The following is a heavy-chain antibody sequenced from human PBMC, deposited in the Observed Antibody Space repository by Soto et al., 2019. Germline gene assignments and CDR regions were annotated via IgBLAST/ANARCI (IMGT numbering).Heavy chain of an antibody. D-gene: IGHD2-2*01. CDR2: INVYNGNT. Sequence: QVQLVQSGAEVKKPGASVKVSCKTSGYTFTSYSISWVRQAPGQGLDWMGWINVYNGNTKDAQNHQGRVTMTTDTPTSTACKELRSLRSDDTAGYYCARDLAVGWFDPWGQGTLVTVSS. J-gene: IGHJ5*02. V-gene: IGHV1-18*01. CDR1: GYTFTSYS. CDR3: ARDLAVGWFDP.